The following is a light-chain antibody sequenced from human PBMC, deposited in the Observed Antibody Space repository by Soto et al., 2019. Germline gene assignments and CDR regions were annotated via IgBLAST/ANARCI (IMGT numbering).Light chain of an antibody. CDR3: QQLNSYPLT. CDR2: AAS. CDR1: QGISSH. J-gene: IGKJ4*01. Sequence: DIQLTQSPSLLSASVGDRVTITCRASQGISSHLAWYQQKSGKAPKLLMYAASTLQSVVPSRFSGSGSGTEFTLTISSLQPEDFATYYCQQLNSYPLTFGGGTKVEIK. V-gene: IGKV1-9*01.